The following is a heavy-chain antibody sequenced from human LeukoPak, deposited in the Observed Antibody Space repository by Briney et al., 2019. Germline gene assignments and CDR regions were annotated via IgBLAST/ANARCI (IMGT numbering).Heavy chain of an antibody. J-gene: IGHJ6*02. CDR1: GGSISSYF. CDR3: ARGAGNYYFYGMDV. CDR2: IYYSGST. V-gene: IGHV4-59*01. Sequence: SETLPLTCTVSGGSISSYFWSWIRQPPGEGLEWIGHIYYSGSTNYNPSLKSRVTVSVDTSKNQFSLKLSSVTAADTAVYYCARGAGNYYFYGMDVWGQGTTVTVSS.